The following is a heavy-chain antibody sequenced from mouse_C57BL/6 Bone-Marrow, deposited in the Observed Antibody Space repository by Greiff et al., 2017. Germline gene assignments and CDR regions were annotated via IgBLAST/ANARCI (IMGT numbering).Heavy chain of an antibody. CDR2: IDPSDSET. CDR1: GYTFTSYW. D-gene: IGHD1-1*01. V-gene: IGHV1-52*01. CDR3: ARKDYYGSSSYWYFDV. J-gene: IGHJ1*03. Sequence: VQLQQPGAELVRPGSSVKLSCKASGYTFTSYWMHWVKQRPIQGLEWIGNIDPSDSETHYNQKFKEKATLTVDKSSSTAYIQLSSLTSEDSAVYYCARKDYYGSSSYWYFDVWGTGTTVTVSS.